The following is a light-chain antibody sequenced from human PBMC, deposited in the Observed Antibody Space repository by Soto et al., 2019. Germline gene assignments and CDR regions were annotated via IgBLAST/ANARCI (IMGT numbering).Light chain of an antibody. CDR2: DVS. J-gene: IGLJ1*01. Sequence: QSALTQPRSVSGSPGQSVTISCTGTSSDVGGYNYVSWYQQHPGKAPKLMIYDVSKRPSGVPDRFSGSKSGNTASLTISGLQAEDEADYYCCSYAGSHYVFGTRTKVTVL. CDR3: CSYAGSHYV. V-gene: IGLV2-11*01. CDR1: SSDVGGYNY.